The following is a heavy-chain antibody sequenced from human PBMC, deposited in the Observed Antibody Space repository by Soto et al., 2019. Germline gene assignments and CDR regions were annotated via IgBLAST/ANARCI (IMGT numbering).Heavy chain of an antibody. CDR3: ARENGDCSSTSCYPYYYYYYGMDV. CDR2: IYYSGSN. V-gene: IGHV4-61*08. J-gene: IGHJ6*02. CDR1: GGSVSSGAYY. D-gene: IGHD2-2*01. Sequence: PSETLSLTCTVSGGSVSSGAYYWTWIRQRPGKGLEWIGYIYYSGSNKYYADSVKGRFTISRDNSKNTLYLQMNSLRAEDTAVYYCARENGDCSSTSCYPYYYYYYGMDVWGQGTTVTVSS.